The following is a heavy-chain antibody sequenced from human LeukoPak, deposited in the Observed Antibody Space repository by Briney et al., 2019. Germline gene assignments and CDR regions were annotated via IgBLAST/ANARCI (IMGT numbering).Heavy chain of an antibody. Sequence: GGSLRLSCAASGFTFSGYTMNWVRQAPGKGLEWVSVVYSGGHTYYADSVKGRFTISRHNSKNTLYLQMDSLRAADTAIYYCASSSSSLLGFDYWGQGTLVTASS. CDR1: GFTFSGYT. J-gene: IGHJ4*02. CDR2: VYSGGHT. V-gene: IGHV3-53*04. D-gene: IGHD6-13*01. CDR3: ASSSSSLLGFDY.